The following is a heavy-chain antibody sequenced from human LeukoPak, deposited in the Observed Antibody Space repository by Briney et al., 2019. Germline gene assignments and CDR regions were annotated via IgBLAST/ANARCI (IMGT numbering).Heavy chain of an antibody. Sequence: SETLSLTCTVSGGSISSYYWSWIRQPPGKGLEWIGYISYSGSNSYNPSLKSRVTISVDTSKNQCSLKLNSVTAADTAVYYCARETQYGYHYGMDVWGQRTTVTVSS. D-gene: IGHD2/OR15-2a*01. CDR1: GGSISSYY. CDR2: ISYSGSN. CDR3: ARETQYGYHYGMDV. J-gene: IGHJ6*02. V-gene: IGHV4-59*01.